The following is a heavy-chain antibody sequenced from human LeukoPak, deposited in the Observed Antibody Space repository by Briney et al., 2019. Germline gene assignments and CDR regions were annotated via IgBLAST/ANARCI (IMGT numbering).Heavy chain of an antibody. V-gene: IGHV3-30*04. CDR1: GFTFSSYA. CDR2: ISYDGSNK. J-gene: IGHJ4*02. CDR3: ARAYGSGSYYN. Sequence: GGSLRLSCAASGFTFSSYAMHWVRQAPGKGLEWVAVISYDGSNKYYADSVKGRFTNSRDNSKNTLYLQMNSLRAEDAAVYYCARAYGSGSYYNWGQGTLVTVSS. D-gene: IGHD3-10*01.